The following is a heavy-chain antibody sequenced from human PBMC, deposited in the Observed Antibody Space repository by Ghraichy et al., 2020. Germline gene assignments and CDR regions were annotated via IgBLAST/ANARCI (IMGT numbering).Heavy chain of an antibody. Sequence: SQTLSLTCTVSGYSISSGYYWGWIRQPPGKGLEWIGSIYHSGSTYYNPSLKSRVTISVDTSKNQFSLKLSSVTAADTAVYYCARDMGDYWGQGTLVTVSS. CDR3: ARDMGDY. J-gene: IGHJ4*02. D-gene: IGHD3-10*01. V-gene: IGHV4-38-2*02. CDR1: GYSISSGYY. CDR2: IYHSGST.